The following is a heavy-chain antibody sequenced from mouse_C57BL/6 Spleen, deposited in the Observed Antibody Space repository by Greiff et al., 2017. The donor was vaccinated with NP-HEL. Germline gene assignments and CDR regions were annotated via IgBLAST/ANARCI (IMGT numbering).Heavy chain of an antibody. V-gene: IGHV1-82*01. J-gene: IGHJ1*03. Sequence: VQLQQSGPELVKPGASVKISCKASGYAFSSSWMNWVKQRPGKGLEWIGRIYPGDGDTNYNGKFKGKATLTADKSSSTAYMQLSSLTSEDSAVYFCARWHFDVWGTGTTVTVSS. CDR2: IYPGDGDT. CDR3: ARWHFDV. CDR1: GYAFSSSW.